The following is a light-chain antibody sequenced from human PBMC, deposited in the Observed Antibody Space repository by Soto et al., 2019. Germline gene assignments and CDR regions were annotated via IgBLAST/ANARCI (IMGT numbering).Light chain of an antibody. CDR3: SSYTSSSTLDVV. V-gene: IGLV2-14*02. Sequence: QSVLTQPASVSGSPGQSITISCTGASSDVGSYILVSWYQQHPGKAPKLMIYEVSKRPSGVSNRFSGSKSGNTASLTISGLQAEDEADYYCSSYTSSSTLDVVFGGGTQLTVL. J-gene: IGLJ2*01. CDR1: SSDVGSYIL. CDR2: EVS.